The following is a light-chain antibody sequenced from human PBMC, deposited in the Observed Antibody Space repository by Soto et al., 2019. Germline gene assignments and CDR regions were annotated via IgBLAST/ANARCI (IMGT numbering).Light chain of an antibody. J-gene: IGLJ2*01. CDR1: NIGGKS. V-gene: IGLV3-21*01. CDR3: QLWDSSSDHPVV. CDR2: YDS. Sequence: SYELTQPPSVSLAPGKTARITCGGNNIGGKSVHWYQQKPGQAPVVVIYYDSDRPSGIPERFSGSNSGNTATLTISRVEAGDEADYYCQLWDSSSDHPVVFGGGTKLTVL.